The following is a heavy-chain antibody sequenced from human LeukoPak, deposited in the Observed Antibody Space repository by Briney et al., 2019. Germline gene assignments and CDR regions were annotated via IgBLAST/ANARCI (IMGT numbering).Heavy chain of an antibody. CDR3: ARGFRYIYYFDY. CDR1: GGSISSYS. J-gene: IGHJ4*02. CDR2: IYHSGST. Sequence: SETLSLTCTVSGGSISSYSWSWIRQPPGKGLEWIGYIYHSGSTYYNPSLKSRVTISVDRSKNQFSLKLSSVTAADTAVYYCARGFRYIYYFDYWGQGTLVTVSS. D-gene: IGHD5-18*01. V-gene: IGHV4-30-2*01.